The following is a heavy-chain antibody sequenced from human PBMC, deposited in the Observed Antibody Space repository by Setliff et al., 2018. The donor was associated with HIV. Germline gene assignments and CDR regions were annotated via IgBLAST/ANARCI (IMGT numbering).Heavy chain of an antibody. CDR3: VTSKPHNWNDGANWFDP. Sequence: KPSETLSLTCSVSGLSINFGYYWGWIRQPPGKGLEWIGSVYHDGNSYFNPSLKSRVTISMDTSKNQVSLRLKSATAADTAIYYCVTSKPHNWNDGANWFDPWGQGTLVTVSS. D-gene: IGHD1-20*01. V-gene: IGHV4-38-2*02. CDR2: VYHDGNS. J-gene: IGHJ5*02. CDR1: GLSINFGYY.